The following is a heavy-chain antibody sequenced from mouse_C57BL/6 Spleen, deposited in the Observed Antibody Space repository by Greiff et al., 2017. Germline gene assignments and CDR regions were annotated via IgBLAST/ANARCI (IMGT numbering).Heavy chain of an antibody. CDR2: ISSGSSTI. V-gene: IGHV5-17*01. Sequence: EVQRVESGGGLVKPGGSLKLSCAASGFTFSDYGMHWVRQAPEKRLEWVAYISSGSSTIYYADTVKGRFTISRDNAKNTLFLQMTSLRSEDTAMYYCARTTRGAMDYWGQGTSVTVSS. CDR3: ARTTRGAMDY. D-gene: IGHD1-1*01. CDR1: GFTFSDYG. J-gene: IGHJ4*01.